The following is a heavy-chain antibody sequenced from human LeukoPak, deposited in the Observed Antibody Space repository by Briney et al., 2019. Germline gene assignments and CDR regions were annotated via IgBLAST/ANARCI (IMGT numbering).Heavy chain of an antibody. J-gene: IGHJ6*03. CDR3: ARAPRIYGSGKTWNYYYYYYMDV. Sequence: SQTLSLTCAISGDSVSSKSVAWNWIRQSPSRGLEWLGRTYYRTKWYNEYAVSVKSRITIKPDTSNNQFSLQLNSVTLEDTAVYYCARAPRIYGSGKTWNYYYYYYMDVWGKGTTVTISS. V-gene: IGHV6-1*01. CDR1: GDSVSSKSVA. D-gene: IGHD3-10*01. CDR2: TYYRTKWYN.